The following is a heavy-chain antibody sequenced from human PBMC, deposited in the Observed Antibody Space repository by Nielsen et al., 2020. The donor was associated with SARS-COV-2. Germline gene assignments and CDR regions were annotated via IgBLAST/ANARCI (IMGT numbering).Heavy chain of an antibody. J-gene: IGHJ4*02. D-gene: IGHD2-15*01. V-gene: IGHV4-34*01. Sequence: GSLRLSCAVYGGSFSGYYWSWIRQPPGKGLEWIGEINHSGSTNYNPSLKSRVTISVDTSKNQFSLKLSSVIAADTAVYYCARERRYCSGGSCYSRGTYYFDYWGQGTLVTVSS. CDR3: ARERRYCSGGSCYSRGTYYFDY. CDR2: INHSGST. CDR1: GGSFSGYY.